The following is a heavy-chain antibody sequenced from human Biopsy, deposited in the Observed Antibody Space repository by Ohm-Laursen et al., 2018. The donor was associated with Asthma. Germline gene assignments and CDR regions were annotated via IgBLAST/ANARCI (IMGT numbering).Heavy chain of an antibody. CDR3: AKRRGYSGHDNDY. CDR2: ISYDGNHK. J-gene: IGHJ4*02. D-gene: IGHD5-12*01. Sequence: SLRLSCSASGLTFSNYAMSWVRQAPGKGLEWVAVISYDGNHKFYEDSVKGRLTISRDNSKNTLYLQMNSLRTEDTAVYYCAKRRGYSGHDNDYWGQGTLVIVSS. CDR1: GLTFSNYA. V-gene: IGHV3-30*18.